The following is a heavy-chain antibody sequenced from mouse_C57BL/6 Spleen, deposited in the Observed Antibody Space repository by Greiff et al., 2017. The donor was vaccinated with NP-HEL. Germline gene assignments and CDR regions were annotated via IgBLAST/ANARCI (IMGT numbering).Heavy chain of an antibody. Sequence: VQLQQSGPELVKPGASVKISCKASGYTFTDYYMNWVKQSHGKSLEWIGDINPNNGGTSYNQKFKGKATLTVDKSSSTAYMELRSLTSEDSAVYYCARFGSSSYYYAMDYWGQGTSVTVSS. J-gene: IGHJ4*01. CDR1: GYTFTDYY. CDR2: INPNNGGT. D-gene: IGHD1-1*01. V-gene: IGHV1-26*01. CDR3: ARFGSSSYYYAMDY.